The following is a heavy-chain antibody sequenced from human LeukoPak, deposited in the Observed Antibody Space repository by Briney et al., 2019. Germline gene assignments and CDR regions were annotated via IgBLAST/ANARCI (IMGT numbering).Heavy chain of an antibody. V-gene: IGHV4-59*01. D-gene: IGHD2-21*01. CDR1: GGSISSYY. CDR2: IYYSGST. CDR3: ARGKIGFDP. Sequence: KSSETLSLTCTVSGGSISSYYWSWIRPPPGKGLEWIGYIYYSGSTNYNPSLKSRVTISVDTSKNQFSLKLSSVTAADTAVYYCARGKIGFDPWGQGTLVTVSS. J-gene: IGHJ5*02.